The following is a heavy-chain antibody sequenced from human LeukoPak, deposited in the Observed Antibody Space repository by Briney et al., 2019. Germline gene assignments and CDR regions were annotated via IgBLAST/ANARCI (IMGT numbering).Heavy chain of an antibody. CDR3: ARSSGYYYDSSGYYYAQYFQH. Sequence: SETLSLTCTVSGGSISSSYWSWIRQPPGKGLEWIGYIYDSGSTNYNPSLKSRVTISGDTSKNQFSLKLSSVTAADTAVYYCARSSGYYYDSSGYYYAQYFQHWGQGTLVTVSS. CDR2: IYDSGST. V-gene: IGHV4-59*01. J-gene: IGHJ1*01. CDR1: GGSISSSY. D-gene: IGHD3-22*01.